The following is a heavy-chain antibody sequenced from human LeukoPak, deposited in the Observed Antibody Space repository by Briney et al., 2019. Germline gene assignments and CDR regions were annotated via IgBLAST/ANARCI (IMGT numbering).Heavy chain of an antibody. CDR3: AKDLCSGGSCYFDY. CDR1: GFTYSSYV. V-gene: IGHV3-23*01. CDR2: ISASGGST. D-gene: IGHD2-15*01. J-gene: IGHJ4*02. Sequence: GGSLRLSCAASGFTYSSYVMNGVRQAPAKGLEWVSAISASGGSTYYADSVKGRFTISRDNSKNTLYLQMNSLRAEDTAVYHCAKDLCSGGSCYFDYWGQRTLVTVSS.